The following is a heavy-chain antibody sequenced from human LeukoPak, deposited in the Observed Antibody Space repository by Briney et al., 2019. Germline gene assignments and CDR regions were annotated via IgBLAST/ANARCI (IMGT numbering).Heavy chain of an antibody. Sequence: GASVKVSCKASGYTFTGYYMHWVRQAPGQGLEWMGWINPNSGATNYTQKFQGWVTMTRDTSISTAYMELSRLRSDDTAVYYCARGYYDSSGYYGMDVWGQGTTVTVSS. D-gene: IGHD3-22*01. CDR1: GYTFTGYY. J-gene: IGHJ6*02. V-gene: IGHV1-2*04. CDR2: INPNSGAT. CDR3: ARGYYDSSGYYGMDV.